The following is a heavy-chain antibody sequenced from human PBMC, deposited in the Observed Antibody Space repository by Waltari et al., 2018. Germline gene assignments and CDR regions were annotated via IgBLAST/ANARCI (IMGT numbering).Heavy chain of an antibody. Sequence: QVQLQESGPGLVKPSETLSLTCIVSSYSITAGYYWGWIRQTPGQGLEWLGSIHHSGSAYYNAPLKSRATMSVDTSKNQFSLRLRSVTAADTALYYCAREVAYGDYLGRFDIWGQGTTVTVSS. CDR3: AREVAYGDYLGRFDI. V-gene: IGHV4-38-2*02. D-gene: IGHD4-17*01. CDR2: IHHSGSA. J-gene: IGHJ3*02. CDR1: SYSITAGYY.